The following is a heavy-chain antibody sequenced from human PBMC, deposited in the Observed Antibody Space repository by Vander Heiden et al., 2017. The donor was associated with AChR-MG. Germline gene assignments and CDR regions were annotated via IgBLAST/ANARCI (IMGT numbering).Heavy chain of an antibody. Sequence: EVQLVESGGGLVQPGRSLRLSCAASGFTFDDYAVHWVRQAPGKGLEWVSGISWNSGSIGYADSVKGLFTISRDNAKNSLYLQMNSLRAEDTALYYCAKDKHRGVVAATPGAFDIWGQGTMVTVSS. CDR3: AKDKHRGVVAATPGAFDI. J-gene: IGHJ3*02. CDR1: GFTFDDYA. D-gene: IGHD2-15*01. CDR2: ISWNSGSI. V-gene: IGHV3-9*01.